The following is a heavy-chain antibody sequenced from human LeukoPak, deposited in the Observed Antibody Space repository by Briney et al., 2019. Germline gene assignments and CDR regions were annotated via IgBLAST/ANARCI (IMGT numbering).Heavy chain of an antibody. J-gene: IGHJ4*02. D-gene: IGHD5-18*01. CDR1: CGSIIDKGYF. V-gene: IGHV4-39*01. Sequence: PSEAPSLPFTVSCGSIIDKGYFLGRIRQPTGKGLEWIGNFYYGGSTFYNPSLKSRVTISLDTSDIQFSLRLSSVTAADTAVYYCARPDTSMVTYFWGQGTLVTVSS. CDR2: FYYGGST. CDR3: ARPDTSMVTYF.